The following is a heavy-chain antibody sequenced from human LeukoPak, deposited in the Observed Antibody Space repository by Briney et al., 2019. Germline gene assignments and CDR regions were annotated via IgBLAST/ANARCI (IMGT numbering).Heavy chain of an antibody. Sequence: PSETLSLTCTVSRYSISSGYFWGWIRQPPGKGLEWIGRIYHSVSTNYNPSLRRRVTISVDTSKTQFSLRLSSVTAADTAVYYCASHYCSSTSCYRGRAFDIWGQGTMVTVSS. CDR2: IYHSVST. V-gene: IGHV4-38-2*02. CDR1: RYSISSGYF. CDR3: ASHYCSSTSCYRGRAFDI. D-gene: IGHD2-2*01. J-gene: IGHJ3*02.